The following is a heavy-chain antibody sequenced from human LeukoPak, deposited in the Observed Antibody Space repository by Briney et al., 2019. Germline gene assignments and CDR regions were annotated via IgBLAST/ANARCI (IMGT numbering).Heavy chain of an antibody. V-gene: IGHV3-23*01. CDR3: ARGLGAMDV. CDR1: GFTFRNFG. D-gene: IGHD3-10*01. J-gene: IGHJ6*03. CDR2: ISGSGGST. Sequence: GGSLRLSCAASGFTFRNFGMTWVRQTPGNGLEWVSGISGSGGSTSYADSVKGRFTTSRDNSKNTMFLQMNSLRVEDTAVFYCARGLGAMDVWGKGTTVIVSS.